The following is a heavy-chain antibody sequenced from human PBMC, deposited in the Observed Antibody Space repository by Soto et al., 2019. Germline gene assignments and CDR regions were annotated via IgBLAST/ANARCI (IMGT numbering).Heavy chain of an antibody. CDR3: ARARRIFGIFDY. CDR2: IYYSGST. CDR1: GGSISSGDYY. Sequence: SETLSLTCTVSGGSISSGDYYWSWIRQPPGKGLEWIGYIYYSGSTYYNPSLKSRVTISVDTSKNQFSLKLSSVTAADTAVYYCARARRIFGIFDYWGQGTLVTVSS. J-gene: IGHJ4*02. V-gene: IGHV4-30-4*01. D-gene: IGHD3-3*01.